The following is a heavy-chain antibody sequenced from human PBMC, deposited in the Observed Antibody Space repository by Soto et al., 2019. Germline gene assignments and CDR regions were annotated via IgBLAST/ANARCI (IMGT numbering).Heavy chain of an antibody. CDR3: ARGLRYVLRYFDRSYYFDY. V-gene: IGHV4-34*01. Sequence: SETLSLTCAVYGGSFSGYYWSWIRQPPGKGLEWIGEINHSGSTNYNPSLKSRVTISVDTSKNQFSLKLSSVTAADTAVYYCARGLRYVLRYFDRSYYFDYWGQGTLVTVSS. CDR2: INHSGST. CDR1: GGSFSGYY. D-gene: IGHD3-9*01. J-gene: IGHJ4*02.